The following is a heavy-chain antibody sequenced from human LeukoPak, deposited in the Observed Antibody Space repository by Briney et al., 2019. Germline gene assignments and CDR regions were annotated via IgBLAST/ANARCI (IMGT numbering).Heavy chain of an antibody. CDR2: ISSSSSYI. CDR3: ARSEKPLTGWYAFDI. J-gene: IGHJ3*02. Sequence: PGGSLRLSCTVSGFTLSSYEMSWIRQAPGKGLEWVSSISSSSSYIYYADSVKGRFTISRDNAKNSLYLQMNSLRAEDTAVYYCARSEKPLTGWYAFDIWGQGTMVTVSS. V-gene: IGHV3-21*01. D-gene: IGHD3-9*01. CDR1: GFTLSSYE.